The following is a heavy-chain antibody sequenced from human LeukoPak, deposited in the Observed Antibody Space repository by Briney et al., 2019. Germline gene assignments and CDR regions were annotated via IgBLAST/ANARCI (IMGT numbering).Heavy chain of an antibody. V-gene: IGHV3-74*01. J-gene: IGHJ4*02. D-gene: IGHD4-17*01. CDR3: VRDGHGDVEFDS. CDR2: TNYDGSTS. Sequence: GGSLRLSCAASGFAFSSHWMHWVRQAPGKGLVWVSHTNYDGSTSTFADSVKGRFTISRDNAQNTLYLQMNSLRVEDTVVYYCVRDGHGDVEFDSWGQGTLVTSST. CDR1: GFAFSSHW.